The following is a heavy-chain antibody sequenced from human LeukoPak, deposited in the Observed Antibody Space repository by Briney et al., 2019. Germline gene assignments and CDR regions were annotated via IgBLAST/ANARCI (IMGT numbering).Heavy chain of an antibody. CDR1: GFTFSSFA. CDR2: ISTSGGST. V-gene: IGHV3-23*01. D-gene: IGHD5-12*01. J-gene: IGHJ4*02. Sequence: RSGGSLRLSCAASGFTFSSFAMSWVRQAPGKGLEWVSGISTSGGSTYYADSVKGRFTISRDNSKNTLYLQMNSLRAEDTAIFYCAKDREWLRDPPGGADYWGQGTLVTVSS. CDR3: AKDREWLRDPPGGADY.